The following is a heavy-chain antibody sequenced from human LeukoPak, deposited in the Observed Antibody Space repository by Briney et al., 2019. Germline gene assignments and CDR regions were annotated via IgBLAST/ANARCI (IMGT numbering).Heavy chain of an antibody. V-gene: IGHV1-69*06. Sequence: SVKVSCKASGGTFSSYAISWVRQAPGQGLEWMGGIIPIFGTANYAQKFQGRVTITADKSTSTAYMELSSLRSEDTAVYYCAREAGTGFTFDYWGQGTLVTVSS. D-gene: IGHD1-1*01. CDR3: AREAGTGFTFDY. CDR2: IIPIFGTA. CDR1: GGTFSSYA. J-gene: IGHJ4*02.